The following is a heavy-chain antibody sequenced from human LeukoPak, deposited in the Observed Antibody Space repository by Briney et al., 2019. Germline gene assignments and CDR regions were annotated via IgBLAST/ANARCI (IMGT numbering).Heavy chain of an antibody. Sequence: PSETLSLTCTVSGGSISSYYWSWIRQPPGKGLEWIGYIYYSGSTNYNPSLKSRVTISVDTSKNQFSLKLSSVTAADTAVYYCARGGVRGSGSLNWFDPWGQGTLVTVSS. CDR2: IYYSGST. D-gene: IGHD3-10*01. V-gene: IGHV4-59*12. CDR1: GGSISSYY. CDR3: ARGGVRGSGSLNWFDP. J-gene: IGHJ5*02.